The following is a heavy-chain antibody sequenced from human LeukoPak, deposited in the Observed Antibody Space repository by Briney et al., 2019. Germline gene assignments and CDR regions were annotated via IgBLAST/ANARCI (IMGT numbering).Heavy chain of an antibody. Sequence: ASVKVSCKASGYTFTSYDINWVRQATGQGLEWMGWMDPNSGNTGYAQKFQGRVTITRNTSISTAYMELRSLRSDDTAVYYCARVLYTSYYYYYYMDVWGKGTTVTVSS. CDR2: MDPNSGNT. V-gene: IGHV1-8*03. D-gene: IGHD4-11*01. CDR3: ARVLYTSYYYYYYMDV. CDR1: GYTFTSYD. J-gene: IGHJ6*03.